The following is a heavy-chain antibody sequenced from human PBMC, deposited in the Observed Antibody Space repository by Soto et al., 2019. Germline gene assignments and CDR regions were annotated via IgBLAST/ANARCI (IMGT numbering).Heavy chain of an antibody. CDR3: ARYKSNYYSGMDV. V-gene: IGHV4-59*01. CDR2: IYYSGIT. D-gene: IGHD1-20*01. J-gene: IGHJ6*02. CDR1: GGSISSYY. Sequence: QVQLQESGPGLVKPSETLSLTCTVSGGSISSYYWSWIRQPPGKGLEWIGYIYYSGITNYNPSLKSRVTISVDTSKNQLSLKLSSVTAAETAVYYCARYKSNYYSGMDVWGQGTTVTVSS.